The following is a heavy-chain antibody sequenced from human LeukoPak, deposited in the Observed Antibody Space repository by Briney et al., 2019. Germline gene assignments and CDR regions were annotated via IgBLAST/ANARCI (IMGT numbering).Heavy chain of an antibody. Sequence: GGSLRLSCAASGFTFSSYAMHWVRQAPGKGLEWVAVISHDESNKYYADSVKGRFTISRDTSKNTLYLLMNSLRAEDTAVYYCARAGGITMIRGLKVLDAFDIWGQGTPVTVSS. CDR2: ISHDESNK. J-gene: IGHJ3*02. CDR1: GFTFSSYA. CDR3: ARAGGITMIRGLKVLDAFDI. D-gene: IGHD3-22*01. V-gene: IGHV3-30*04.